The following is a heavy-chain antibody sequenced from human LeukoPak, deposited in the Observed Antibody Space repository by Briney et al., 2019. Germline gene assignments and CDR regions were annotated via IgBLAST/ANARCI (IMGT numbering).Heavy chain of an antibody. J-gene: IGHJ6*02. CDR2: ISYDGSNK. V-gene: IGHV3-30*18. D-gene: IGHD3-10*01. Sequence: GGSLRLSCAASGFTFSSYGMHWVCQAPGKGLEWVAVISYDGSNKYYADSVKGRFTISRDNSKNTLYLQMNSLRAEDTAVYYCAKTRVRGAGGMDVWGQGTTVTVSS. CDR1: GFTFSSYG. CDR3: AKTRVRGAGGMDV.